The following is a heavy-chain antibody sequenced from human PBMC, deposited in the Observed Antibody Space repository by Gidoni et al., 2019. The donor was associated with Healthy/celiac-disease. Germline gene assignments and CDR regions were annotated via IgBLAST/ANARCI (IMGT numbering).Heavy chain of an antibody. CDR3: ARGGVCYTPGGCYYYGMDV. J-gene: IGHJ6*02. V-gene: IGHV1-2*02. D-gene: IGHD2-8*01. Sequence: QVQLVQSGAEVKKPGASVKVSCKASGYTFTGHYMHWVRQAPGQGLGWMGWINPNSGGTNYAQKFQGRVTMTRDTSISTAYMELSRLRSDDTAVYYCARGGVCYTPGGCYYYGMDVWGQGTTVTVSS. CDR2: INPNSGGT. CDR1: GYTFTGHY.